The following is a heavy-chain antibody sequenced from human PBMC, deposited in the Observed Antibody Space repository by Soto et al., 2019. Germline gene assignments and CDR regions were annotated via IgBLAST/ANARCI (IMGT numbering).Heavy chain of an antibody. CDR3: ARGRGLELRECNWFDP. V-gene: IGHV5-51*01. D-gene: IGHD1-7*01. Sequence: GESLKISCKGSGYSFTSYWIGWVRQMPGKGLEWMGIIYPGDSDTRYSPSFQGQVTISADKSISTAYLQWSSLKASDTAMYYCARGRGLELRECNWFDPWGQGTLVTVSS. CDR1: GYSFTSYW. CDR2: IYPGDSDT. J-gene: IGHJ5*02.